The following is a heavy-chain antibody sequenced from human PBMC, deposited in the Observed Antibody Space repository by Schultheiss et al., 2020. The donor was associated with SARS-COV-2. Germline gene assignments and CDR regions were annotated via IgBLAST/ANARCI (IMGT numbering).Heavy chain of an antibody. CDR2: ISYSGST. D-gene: IGHD1-1*01. Sequence: SQTLSLTCAVYGGSFSGYYWSWIRQPPGKGLEWVGYISYSGSTYYNPSLKSRVTISVDTSKNQFSLKLSSVTAADTAVYYCARDWYSRDYYYGMDVWGQGTTVTVSS. V-gene: IGHV4-34*09. J-gene: IGHJ6*02. CDR3: ARDWYSRDYYYGMDV. CDR1: GGSFSGYY.